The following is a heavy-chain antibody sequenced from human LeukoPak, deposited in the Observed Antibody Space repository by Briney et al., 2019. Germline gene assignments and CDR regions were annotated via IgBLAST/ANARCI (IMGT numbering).Heavy chain of an antibody. Sequence: PSETLSLTCTVSGGSISSSSYYWGWIRQPPGKGLEWIGSIYYSGSTYYNPSLKSRVTISVDTSKNQFSLKLSSVTAADTAVYYCARRPSKYNWNYVPIDYWGQGTLVTVSS. CDR1: GGSISSSSYY. D-gene: IGHD1-7*01. CDR2: IYYSGST. CDR3: ARRPSKYNWNYVPIDY. V-gene: IGHV4-39*07. J-gene: IGHJ4*02.